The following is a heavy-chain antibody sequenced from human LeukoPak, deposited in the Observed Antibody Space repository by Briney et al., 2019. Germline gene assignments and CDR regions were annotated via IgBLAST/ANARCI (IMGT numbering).Heavy chain of an antibody. V-gene: IGHV1-2*02. CDR2: INPNGGDT. CDR1: GYTFTGYY. D-gene: IGHD3-10*01. CDR3: ARHELWFGDFFDIMIDH. J-gene: IGHJ5*02. Sequence: ASVKVSCKASGYTFTGYYMHWVRQAPGQGLQWMGWINPNGGDTNYAQKFQGRVTMTRDTSISAAYMELSRLRSDDTAVYYCARHELWFGDFFDIMIDHWGQGTLVTVPS.